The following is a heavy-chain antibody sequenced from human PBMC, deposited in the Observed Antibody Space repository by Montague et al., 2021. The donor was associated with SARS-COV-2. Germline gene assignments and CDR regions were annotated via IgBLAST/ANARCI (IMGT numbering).Heavy chain of an antibody. CDR3: AHSYGDYLCDY. CDR2: XXLDDDK. D-gene: IGHD3-16*01. Sequence: PALVKPTQTLTLTCTFSGFSLSTSGVGVGWIRQPHGKALEWLALXXLDDDKPYSPSLKRRLTITKDNSKNQGGLTMTNMNPVDTATYYYAHSYGDYLCDYGGQGTLVTVSS. CDR1: GFSLSTSGVG. V-gene: IGHV2-5*02. J-gene: IGHJ4*02.